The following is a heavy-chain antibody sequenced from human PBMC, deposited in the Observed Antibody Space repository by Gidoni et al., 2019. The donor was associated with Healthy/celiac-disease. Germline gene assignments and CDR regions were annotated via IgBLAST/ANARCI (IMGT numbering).Heavy chain of an antibody. CDR2: IIPSLGTA. V-gene: IGHV1-69*06. Sequence: QVQLVQSGAEVKKPGSSVKVSCKASDGTFSSYAISWVRQAPGQGLEWMGGIIPSLGTANYAQKFQGRVTITVDKSTSTAYMGLSSLRSEDTAGYYCAQNIQGWEQGAFDYWGQGTLVTVSS. CDR3: AQNIQGWEQGAFDY. CDR1: DGTFSSYA. D-gene: IGHD1-26*01. J-gene: IGHJ4*02.